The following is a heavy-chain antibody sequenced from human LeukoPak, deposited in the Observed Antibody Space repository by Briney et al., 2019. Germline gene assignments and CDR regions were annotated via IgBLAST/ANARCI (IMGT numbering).Heavy chain of an antibody. V-gene: IGHV3-21*01. CDR1: GFTFSSYS. J-gene: IGHJ4*02. Sequence: GGSLRLSCAASGFTFSSYSMNWARQAPGKGLEWVSSISSSSSYIYYADSVKGRFTISRDNAKNSLYLQMNSLRAEDTAVYYCARERIYYYDSSGYLGGGQGTLVTVSS. CDR3: ARERIYYYDSSGYLG. D-gene: IGHD3-22*01. CDR2: ISSSSSYI.